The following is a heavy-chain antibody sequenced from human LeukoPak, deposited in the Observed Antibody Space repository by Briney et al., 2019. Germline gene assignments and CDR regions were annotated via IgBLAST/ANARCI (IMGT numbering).Heavy chain of an antibody. D-gene: IGHD6-19*01. J-gene: IGHJ4*02. CDR1: GGSFSNYF. CDR3: ARGNRRGSSVWYNY. V-gene: IGHV4-34*01. CDR2: INHSGST. Sequence: PSETLSLTCAVYGGSFSNYFLTWIRQPPGKGLEWIGEINHSGSTNYNPSLKSRATISVDTSKNQFSLKVRSVTAADTAVYYCARGNRRGSSVWYNYWGQGSLVTVSS.